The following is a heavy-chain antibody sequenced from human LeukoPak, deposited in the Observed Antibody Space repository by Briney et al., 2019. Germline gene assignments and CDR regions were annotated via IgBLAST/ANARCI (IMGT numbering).Heavy chain of an antibody. V-gene: IGHV4-59*01. D-gene: IGHD4-23*01. CDR3: ARSPPNYGGNFYYYYGMDV. J-gene: IGHJ6*02. Sequence: PSETLSLTCTVSGGSISSYYWSWIRQPPGKGLEWIGYIYYSGSTNYNPSLKSRVTISVDTSKNQFSLKLSSVTAADTAVYYCARSPPNYGGNFYYYYGMDVWGQGTTVTVPS. CDR2: IYYSGST. CDR1: GGSISSYY.